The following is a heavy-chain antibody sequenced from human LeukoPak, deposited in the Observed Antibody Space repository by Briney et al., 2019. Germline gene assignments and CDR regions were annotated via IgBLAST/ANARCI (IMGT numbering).Heavy chain of an antibody. Sequence: ASVKVSCKASGYTFTGYYMHWVRQAPGQGLEWMGWINPNSGCTNYAQKFQGRVTMTRDTSISTAYMELSRLRSDDTAVYYCARDKGGYDSSGYIGSLLYYFDHWGQGTLVTVSS. CDR1: GYTFTGYY. V-gene: IGHV1-2*02. D-gene: IGHD3-22*01. J-gene: IGHJ4*02. CDR3: ARDKGGYDSSGYIGSLLYYFDH. CDR2: INPNSGCT.